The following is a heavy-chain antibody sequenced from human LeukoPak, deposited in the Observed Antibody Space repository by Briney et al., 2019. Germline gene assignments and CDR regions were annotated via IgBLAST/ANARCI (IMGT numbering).Heavy chain of an antibody. V-gene: IGHV3-64*04. CDR2: ISSNVGST. CDR1: GFTFSSYA. CDR3: ARGSLEWLLIPNDAFDI. Sequence: GGSLRLSCSASGFTFSSYAMHWIRQAPGKGLECVSAISSNVGSTYYADSVKGRFTISRDNSKNTLYLQMNSLRAEDTAVYYCARGSLEWLLIPNDAFDIWGQGTMVTVSS. J-gene: IGHJ3*02. D-gene: IGHD3-3*01.